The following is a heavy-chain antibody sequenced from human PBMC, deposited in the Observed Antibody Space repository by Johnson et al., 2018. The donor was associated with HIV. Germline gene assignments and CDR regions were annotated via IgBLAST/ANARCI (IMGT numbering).Heavy chain of an antibody. Sequence: QEQLVESGGGVVQPGRSLRLSCAASGFTFTHFAMDWVRQAPGKGLEWVAVISSDGSTKHYADSVKGRFTISRDNSKNTVSLQMNSLRPEDTAVYYCAKDVGANKDDEWATNYYYDIWGQG. CDR2: ISSDGSTK. CDR3: AKDVGANKDDEWATNYYYDI. D-gene: IGHD1-26*01. J-gene: IGHJ3*02. CDR1: GFTFTHFA. V-gene: IGHV3-30*18.